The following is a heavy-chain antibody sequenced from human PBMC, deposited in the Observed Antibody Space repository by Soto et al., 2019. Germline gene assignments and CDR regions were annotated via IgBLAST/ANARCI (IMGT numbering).Heavy chain of an antibody. CDR3: AREIRRDYYYYYPLDV. J-gene: IGHJ6*02. V-gene: IGHV3-72*01. CDR1: GFTFTDHY. Sequence: GGSLRLSCLASGFTFTDHYMDWVRQAPGTGLEWIARTKNKPNNYTTTYAASVKGRFTISRDDSESSLYLQMNNLKTEDTTVYYCAREIRRDYYYYYPLDVWGQGTTVTVSS. CDR2: TKNKPNNYTT.